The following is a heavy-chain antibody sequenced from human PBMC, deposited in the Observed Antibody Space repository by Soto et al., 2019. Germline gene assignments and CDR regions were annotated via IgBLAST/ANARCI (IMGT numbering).Heavy chain of an antibody. CDR2: IYYSGST. V-gene: IGHV4-31*03. CDR3: VRGIGGYFQY. J-gene: IGHJ4*02. Sequence: SETLSLTCTVSGGSISSGGHYWSWIRQHPGKGLEWIGYIYYSGSTYYNPSLKSRITISVDTSKNQFSLKLSSVTAADTAVYYCVRGIGGYFQYWGQGSLVTVS. CDR1: GGSISSGGHY. D-gene: IGHD2-15*01.